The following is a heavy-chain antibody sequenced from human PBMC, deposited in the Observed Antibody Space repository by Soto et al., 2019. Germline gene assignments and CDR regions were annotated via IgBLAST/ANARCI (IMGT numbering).Heavy chain of an antibody. J-gene: IGHJ4*02. V-gene: IGHV4-34*01. D-gene: IGHD2-8*02. CDR3: ARDKITGLFDY. Sequence: TSATLSITCAVYGGSFSGYYWTWIRQPPGTGLEWIGEINHSGSTNYNPSLKSRVTISVDTSKNQFSLKLTSVTAADTAVYYCARDKITGLFDYWGQGTLVTVS. CDR2: INHSGST. CDR1: GGSFSGYY.